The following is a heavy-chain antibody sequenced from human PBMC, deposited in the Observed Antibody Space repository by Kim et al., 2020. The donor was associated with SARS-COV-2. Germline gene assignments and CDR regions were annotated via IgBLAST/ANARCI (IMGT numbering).Heavy chain of an antibody. V-gene: IGHV3-21*01. Sequence: GGSLRLSCAASGFTFSSYSMNWVRQAPGKGLEWVSSISSSSYIYYADSVKGRFTISRDNAKNSLYLQMNSLRAEDTAVYYCARMDYDFWSGILEGRSNWFDPWGQGTLVTVSS. D-gene: IGHD3-3*01. CDR2: ISSSSYI. CDR1: GFTFSSYS. CDR3: ARMDYDFWSGILEGRSNWFDP. J-gene: IGHJ5*02.